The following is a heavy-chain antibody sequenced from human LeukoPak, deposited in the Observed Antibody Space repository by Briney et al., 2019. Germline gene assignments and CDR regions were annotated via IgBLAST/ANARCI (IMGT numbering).Heavy chain of an antibody. J-gene: IGHJ6*02. Sequence: PGGSLRLSCAASGFTFSSYGMHWVRQAPGKGLEWVAVISYDGSNKYYADSVKGRFTISRDNSKNTLYLQMNSLRAEDTAVYYCAKAGYYYYGMDVWGQGTTVTVSS. V-gene: IGHV3-30*18. CDR1: GFTFSSYG. CDR2: ISYDGSNK. CDR3: AKAGYYYYGMDV.